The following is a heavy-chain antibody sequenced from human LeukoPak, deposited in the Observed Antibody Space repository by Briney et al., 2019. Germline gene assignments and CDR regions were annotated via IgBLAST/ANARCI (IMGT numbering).Heavy chain of an antibody. CDR3: ARGGYSSSYGRY. J-gene: IGHJ4*02. CDR2: ISSSGST. Sequence: SETLSLTCTVSGDSISSGDYYWSWIRQPAGKGLEWIGRISSSGSTNYNPSLKSRVTISVDTSKNQFSLKLSSVTAADTAVYCCARGGYSSSYGRYWGQGTLVTVSS. CDR1: GDSISSGDYY. V-gene: IGHV4-61*02. D-gene: IGHD6-6*01.